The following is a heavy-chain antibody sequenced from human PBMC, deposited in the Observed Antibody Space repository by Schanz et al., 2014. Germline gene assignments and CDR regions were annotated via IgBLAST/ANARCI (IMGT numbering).Heavy chain of an antibody. Sequence: QVQLVQSGTEVKKPGASVKVSCKASGYTFTSYGISWVRQAPGQGLEWMGWISPYNGNTNYAQKLQGRVTMTADTSTSTAYMDLRSLRSDDTAVYYGARDQSPYTNSSDVRYFDYWGQGSLVNVSS. J-gene: IGHJ4*02. CDR3: ARDQSPYTNSSDVRYFDY. V-gene: IGHV1-18*01. CDR1: GYTFTSYG. D-gene: IGHD6-6*01. CDR2: ISPYNGNT.